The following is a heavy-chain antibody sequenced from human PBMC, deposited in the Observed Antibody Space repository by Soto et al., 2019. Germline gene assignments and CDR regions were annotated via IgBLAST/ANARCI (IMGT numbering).Heavy chain of an antibody. D-gene: IGHD3-9*01. V-gene: IGHV4-4*07. Sequence: QVQLKESGPGMVKPSETLSLTCSISGGSIGGYYWSWIRQPAGKGLEWIGRFYFTGISNYNPSLTSRVIMSADTAKNQFSLKLTSVTAADTAVYYCARDRESFEEHYFDSWGQGILVTVSS. CDR3: ARDRESFEEHYFDS. J-gene: IGHJ4*02. CDR1: GGSIGGYY. CDR2: FYFTGIS.